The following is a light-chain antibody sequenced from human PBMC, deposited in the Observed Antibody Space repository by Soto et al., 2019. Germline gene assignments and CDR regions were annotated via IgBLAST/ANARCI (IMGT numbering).Light chain of an antibody. CDR3: QQYGSSSWT. Sequence: EIVLTQSRATLSSCRGDRFTPCCRSSQYINTRLAWYQHRPGQAPRLLIYQTSIRAAGIPARFSGSGSGTDFTLTISRLEPEDFAVYYCQQYGSSSWTFGQGTKVDIK. CDR2: QTS. CDR1: QYINTR. J-gene: IGKJ1*01. V-gene: IGKV3-20*01.